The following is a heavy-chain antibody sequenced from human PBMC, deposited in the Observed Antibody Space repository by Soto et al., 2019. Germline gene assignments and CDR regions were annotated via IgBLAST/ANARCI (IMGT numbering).Heavy chain of an antibody. D-gene: IGHD5-18*01. J-gene: IGHJ4*02. CDR2: IYYSGST. Sequence: QLQLQESGPGLVKPSETLSLTCTVSGGSISSSSYYWGWIRQPPGKGLEWVGSIYYSGSTYYNSSLKSRVTISADTSQNQFSLKLSSVTAADTAVYYCTRQGNSSGFRRPIRQFDYWGQGTLVTVSS. CDR3: TRQGNSSGFRRPIRQFDY. V-gene: IGHV4-39*01. CDR1: GGSISSSSYY.